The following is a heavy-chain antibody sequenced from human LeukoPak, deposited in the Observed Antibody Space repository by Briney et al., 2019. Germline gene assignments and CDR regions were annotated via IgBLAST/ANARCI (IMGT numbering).Heavy chain of an antibody. V-gene: IGHV1-24*01. D-gene: IGHD3-9*01. Sequence: ASVKVSCKVSGYTLTELSMHWVRQAPGKGLEWMGGFDPEDGETIYAQKFQGRVTMTEDTSTDTAYMELSSLRSEDTAVYYCATVNDILTGYTFDCWGQGTLVTVSS. J-gene: IGHJ4*02. CDR3: ATVNDILTGYTFDC. CDR2: FDPEDGET. CDR1: GYTLTELS.